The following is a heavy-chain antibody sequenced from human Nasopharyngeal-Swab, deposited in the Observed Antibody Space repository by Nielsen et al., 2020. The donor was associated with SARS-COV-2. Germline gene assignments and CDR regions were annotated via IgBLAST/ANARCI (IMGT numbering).Heavy chain of an antibody. D-gene: IGHD3-10*01. V-gene: IGHV1-3*01. CDR3: AADVVDSMVRGAGGY. J-gene: IGHJ4*02. CDR2: INAGNGNT. Sequence: ASVKVSCKASGYTFTSYAMHWVRQAPGQRLEWMGWINAGNGNTKYSQKVQGRVTITRDTSASTAYMELSSLRSEDTAVYYCAADVVDSMVRGAGGYWGQGTLVTISS. CDR1: GYTFTSYA.